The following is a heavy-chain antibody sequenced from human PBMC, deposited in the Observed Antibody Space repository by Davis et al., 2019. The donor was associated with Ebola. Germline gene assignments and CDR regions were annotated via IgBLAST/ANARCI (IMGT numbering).Heavy chain of an antibody. D-gene: IGHD3-10*01. CDR3: AGSGSGSPDV. V-gene: IGHV4-59*08. Sequence: SETLSLTCTVSGGSISSYYLSWIRQPPGKGLERIGYIYYSGSTNYNPSLKSRVTISVDTSKNQFSLKLSSVTAADTAVYYCAGSGSGSPDVWGQGTTVTVSS. CDR2: IYYSGST. CDR1: GGSISSYY. J-gene: IGHJ6*02.